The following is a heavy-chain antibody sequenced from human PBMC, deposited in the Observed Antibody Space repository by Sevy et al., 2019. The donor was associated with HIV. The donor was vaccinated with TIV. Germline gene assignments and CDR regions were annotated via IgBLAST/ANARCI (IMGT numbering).Heavy chain of an antibody. Sequence: SQTLSLTCAISGDSVSSNSAAWNWIRQSPSRGLEWLGRTYYRSKWYNDYAVSVKSRITINPDTSKNQFSLQLNSVTPEDTAVYYCERDFKGYCSSTSCYVYSSSDLDYYYYGMDVWGQGTTVTVSS. CDR2: TYYRSKWYN. CDR1: GDSVSSNSAA. V-gene: IGHV6-1*01. J-gene: IGHJ6*02. D-gene: IGHD2-2*01. CDR3: ERDFKGYCSSTSCYVYSSSDLDYYYYGMDV.